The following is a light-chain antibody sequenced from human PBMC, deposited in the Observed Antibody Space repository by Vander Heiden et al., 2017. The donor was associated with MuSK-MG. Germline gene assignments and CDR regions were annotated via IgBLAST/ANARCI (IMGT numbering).Light chain of an antibody. Sequence: AIQLTQSPSSLSASVGDRVTITCRASQDINFDLGWYQQKPGKAPSLLIFAASNLHTGVPSRFSGRGSGTEFTLTINSLQPEDFATYFCRQDDSYPRTFGQGTKLEI. J-gene: IGKJ1*01. CDR1: QDINFD. CDR2: AAS. CDR3: RQDDSYPRT. V-gene: IGKV1-6*01.